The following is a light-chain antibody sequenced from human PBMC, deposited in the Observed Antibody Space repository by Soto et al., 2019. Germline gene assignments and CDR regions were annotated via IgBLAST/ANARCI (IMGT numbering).Light chain of an antibody. J-gene: IGKJ1*01. V-gene: IGKV1-5*03. CDR3: QQYNSKGT. Sequence: DIQMTQSPSTLSSSVGDRGAITCRASQSISSWLAWYQQKPGKAPKLLIYKASSLESGVPSRFSGSGSGTEFTLTISSLQPDDFATYYCQQYNSKGTFGQGTKVDIK. CDR1: QSISSW. CDR2: KAS.